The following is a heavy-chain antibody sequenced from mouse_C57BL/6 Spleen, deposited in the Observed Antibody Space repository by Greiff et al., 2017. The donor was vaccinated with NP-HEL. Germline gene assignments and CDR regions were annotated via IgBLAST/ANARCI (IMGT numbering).Heavy chain of an antibody. D-gene: IGHD1-1*01. CDR2: INPNYGTT. CDR1: GYSFTDYN. Sequence: VQLQQSGPELVKPGASVKISCKASGYSFTDYNMNWVKQSNGKSLEWIGVINPNYGTTSYNQKFKGKATLTVDKSSSTAYMQLNSLTSEDSAVYYCARRDYGSIYWYFDVWGTGTTVTVSS. J-gene: IGHJ1*03. CDR3: ARRDYGSIYWYFDV. V-gene: IGHV1-39*01.